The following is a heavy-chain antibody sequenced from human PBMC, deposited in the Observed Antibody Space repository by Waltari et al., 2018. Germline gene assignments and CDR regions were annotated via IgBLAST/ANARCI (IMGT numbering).Heavy chain of an antibody. CDR3: AGGSRVTAGGIDY. CDR2: FIPSLGIA. J-gene: IGHJ4*02. Sequence: QVQLVQSGAEVKKPGSSVKVSCKASGGTFSSYTISWVRRAPGQGLEWMGRFIPSLGIANYGQKFQGRVTSTADKSTGTAYMELSSLGSEDTAVYYCAGGSRVTAGGIDYWGQGTLVTVSS. D-gene: IGHD3-16*01. CDR1: GGTFSSYT. V-gene: IGHV1-69*02.